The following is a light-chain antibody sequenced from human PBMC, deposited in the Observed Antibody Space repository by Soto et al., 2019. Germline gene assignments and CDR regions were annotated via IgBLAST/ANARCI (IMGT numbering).Light chain of an antibody. J-gene: IGKJ2*01. Sequence: DIQMTQSPSTLSASVGDRVTITCRASQSISSWLAWYEQKPGQAPTLLVYKASSLESGVPSRFSGSGSGTEFTLTISSLQPDDFATYYCQQYNSYLYTFGQGTKLEIK. V-gene: IGKV1-5*03. CDR1: QSISSW. CDR3: QQYNSYLYT. CDR2: KAS.